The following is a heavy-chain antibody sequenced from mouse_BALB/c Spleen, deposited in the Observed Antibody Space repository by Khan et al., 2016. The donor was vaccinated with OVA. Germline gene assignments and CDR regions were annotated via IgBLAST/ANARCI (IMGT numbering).Heavy chain of an antibody. V-gene: IGHV3-2*02. CDR2: ISYSGRT. Sequence: EVELVESGPGLVKPSRSLSLTCTVTGYSITSDYAWNWLRQFPGNKLEWMGYISYSGRTSYNPSLKSRILITRDTSKHQFFLQLNSVTTADTATYYCARAVTLTTVVATDFDYGGQGTTLTVSS. J-gene: IGHJ2*01. CDR3: ARAVTLTTVVATDFDY. D-gene: IGHD1-1*01. CDR1: GYSITSDYA.